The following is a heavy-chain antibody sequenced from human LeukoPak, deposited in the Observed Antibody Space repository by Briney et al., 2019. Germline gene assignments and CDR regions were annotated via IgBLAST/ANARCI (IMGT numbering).Heavy chain of an antibody. CDR3: ARDLRRVAGTTGFSPFDY. CDR1: GYTFTSYG. CDR2: ISAYNGNT. V-gene: IGHV1-18*01. D-gene: IGHD4-17*01. Sequence: ASVEVSCKASGYTFTSYGISWVRQAPGQGLEWMGWISAYNGNTNYAQKLQGRVTMTTDTSTSTAYMELRSLRSDDTAVYYCARDLRRVAGTTGFSPFDYWGQGTLVTVSS. J-gene: IGHJ4*02.